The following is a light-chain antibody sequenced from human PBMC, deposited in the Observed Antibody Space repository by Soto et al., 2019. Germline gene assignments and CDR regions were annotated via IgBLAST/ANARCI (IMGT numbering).Light chain of an antibody. CDR3: LQLGGSPPAFT. CDR2: GAS. J-gene: IGKJ2*01. CDR1: QSVSSKY. Sequence: VALTQSPGTLSLSPGERATLSCRASQSVSSKYLAWYQQQPGQAPRLLMYGASNRAPGIPDRFSGSGSGTDFTLTISRLEPEDFAVCYCLQLGGSPPAFTFGQGTNLEI. V-gene: IGKV3-20*01.